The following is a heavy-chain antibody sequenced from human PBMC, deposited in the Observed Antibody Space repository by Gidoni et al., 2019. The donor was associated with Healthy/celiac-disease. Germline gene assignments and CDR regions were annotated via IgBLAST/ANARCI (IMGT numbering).Heavy chain of an antibody. D-gene: IGHD6-19*01. Sequence: EVQLVESGGGLVQPGRSLRLSCTASGFTFGAYARSWCRQAPGKGLEWVGFIRSKAYGGTTEYAASVKGRFTISRDDSKSIAYLQMNSLKTEDTAVYYCTRDLSSSGWDSGAFDIWGQGTMVTVSS. CDR3: TRDLSSSGWDSGAFDI. J-gene: IGHJ3*02. CDR2: IRSKAYGGTT. V-gene: IGHV3-49*03. CDR1: GFTFGAYA.